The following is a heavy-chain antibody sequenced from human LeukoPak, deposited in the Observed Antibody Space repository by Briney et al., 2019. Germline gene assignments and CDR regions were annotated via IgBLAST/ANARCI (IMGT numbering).Heavy chain of an antibody. V-gene: IGHV3-53*01. CDR1: GFTVSSNY. CDR3: ARDRVNWNDVGGLFYY. CDR2: IYSGGST. D-gene: IGHD1-1*01. Sequence: PGGSLRLSCAASGFTVSSNYMSWVRQAPGKGLEWVSLIYSGGSTSYADSVKGRFTFSRDNSKNTLYLQMNSLRAEDTAVYYCARDRVNWNDVGGLFYYWGQGTLVTVSS. J-gene: IGHJ4*02.